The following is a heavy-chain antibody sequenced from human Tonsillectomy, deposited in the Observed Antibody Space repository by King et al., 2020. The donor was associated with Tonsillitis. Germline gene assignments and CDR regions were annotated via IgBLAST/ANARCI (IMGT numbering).Heavy chain of an antibody. D-gene: IGHD1-14*01. V-gene: IGHV4-34*01. CDR1: GESLSGYY. CDR2: INQSGST. Sequence: VQLQQWGAGVLKPSETLSLTCGVYGESLSGYYWTWIRQPPGKGLEWMGEINQSGSTNYKPSLKSRATISVDTSRNQFSLKLSSVTAADTAIYYCAREPGNYFDSWGQGTLATVSS. CDR3: AREPGNYFDS. J-gene: IGHJ4*02.